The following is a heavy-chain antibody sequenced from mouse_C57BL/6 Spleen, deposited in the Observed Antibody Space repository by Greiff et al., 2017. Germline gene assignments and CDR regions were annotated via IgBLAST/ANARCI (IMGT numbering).Heavy chain of an antibody. CDR1: GYAFSSYW. J-gene: IGHJ4*01. CDR2: IYPGDGDT. V-gene: IGHV1-80*01. D-gene: IGHD3-3*01. CDR3: AREGAERAMDY. Sequence: QVQLKESGAELVKPGASVKISCKASGYAFSSYWMNWVKQRPGKGLEWIGQIYPGDGDTNYNGKFKGKATLTADKSSSTAYMQLSSLTSEDSAVYFCAREGAERAMDYWGQGTSVTVSS.